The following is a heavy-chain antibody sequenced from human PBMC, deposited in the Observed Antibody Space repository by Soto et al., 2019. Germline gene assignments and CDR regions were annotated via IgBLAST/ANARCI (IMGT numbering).Heavy chain of an antibody. D-gene: IGHD6-6*01. J-gene: IGHJ6*02. V-gene: IGHV1-18*01. CDR1: GYTFTSYG. Sequence: ASVKVSCKASGYTFTSYGISWVRQAPGQGLEWMGWISAYNGNTNYAQKLQGRVTMTTDTSTSTAYMELRSLRSDDTAVYYCAGEFGEHSSSSGMDVWGQGTTVTVSS. CDR3: AGEFGEHSSSSGMDV. CDR2: ISAYNGNT.